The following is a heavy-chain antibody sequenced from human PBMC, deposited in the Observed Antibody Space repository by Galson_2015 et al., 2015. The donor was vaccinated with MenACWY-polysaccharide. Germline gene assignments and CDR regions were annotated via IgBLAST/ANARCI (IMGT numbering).Heavy chain of an antibody. D-gene: IGHD6-19*01. Sequence: SLRLSCAAAGFNFNIHTMHWVRQAPGKGLEWVALISSDGVDKYCADSVKGRFTISRDNHKNMVFLEMNSLRAEDTAVYYCVRDGGGGNGWYWFDLWGQGTRVTVSS. J-gene: IGHJ5*02. CDR1: GFNFNIHT. V-gene: IGHV3-30-3*01. CDR3: VRDGGGGNGWYWFDL. CDR2: ISSDGVDK.